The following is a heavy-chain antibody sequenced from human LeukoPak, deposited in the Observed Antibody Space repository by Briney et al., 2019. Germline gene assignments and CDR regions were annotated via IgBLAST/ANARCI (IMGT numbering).Heavy chain of an antibody. J-gene: IGHJ1*01. CDR2: INPNSGGT. D-gene: IGHD6-13*01. V-gene: IGHV1-2*02. Sequence: ASVKVSCKASGYTFTGYYMHWVRQAPGQGLEWMGWINPNSGGTNYAQKFQGRVTMTRDTSISTAYMELSRLRSDDTAVYYCARGAEQQLGTEYFQHWGQGTLVTVSS. CDR3: ARGAEQQLGTEYFQH. CDR1: GYTFTGYY.